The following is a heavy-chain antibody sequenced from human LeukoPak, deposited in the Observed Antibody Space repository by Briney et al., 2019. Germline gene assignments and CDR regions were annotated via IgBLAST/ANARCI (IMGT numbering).Heavy chain of an antibody. J-gene: IGHJ3*02. CDR1: GGSFSGYY. V-gene: IGHV4-34*01. D-gene: IGHD3-22*01. CDR3: ARTDYYDSSGHPAFDI. Sequence: KSSETLSLTCAVYGGSFSGYYWSWIRQPPGKGLEWIGEINHSGSTNYNPSLKSRVTISVDTSKNQFSLKLSSVTAADTAVYYCARTDYYDSSGHPAFDIWGQGTMVTVSS. CDR2: INHSGST.